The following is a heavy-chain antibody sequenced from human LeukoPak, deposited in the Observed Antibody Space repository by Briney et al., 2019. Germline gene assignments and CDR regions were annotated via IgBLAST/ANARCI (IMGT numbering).Heavy chain of an antibody. Sequence: GGSLRLSCAASGFTFSSYNMKWVRQAPGKGLEWVSYISPASDTIHYADSMRGRFTISRDNAKNSLYLQMNSLRAEDTAVYYCARDVYYGSGTFGYWGQGTPVTVSS. J-gene: IGHJ4*02. CDR1: GFTFSSYN. CDR2: ISPASDTI. D-gene: IGHD3-10*01. V-gene: IGHV3-48*01. CDR3: ARDVYYGSGTFGY.